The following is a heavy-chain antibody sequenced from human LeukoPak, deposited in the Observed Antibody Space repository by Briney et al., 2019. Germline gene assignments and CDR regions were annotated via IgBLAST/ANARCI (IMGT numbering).Heavy chain of an antibody. J-gene: IGHJ5*02. CDR1: GYTFTGYY. V-gene: IGHV1-2*02. CDR3: ARDGLGDYYGSGSSLRYNWFDP. Sequence: ASVKVSCKASGYTFTGYYMHWVRQAPGQGVEWMGWINPNSGGTNYAQKFQGRVTMTRDTSISTAYMALSRLRSDDTAVYYCARDGLGDYYGSGSSLRYNWFDPWGQGTLVTVSS. CDR2: INPNSGGT. D-gene: IGHD3-10*01.